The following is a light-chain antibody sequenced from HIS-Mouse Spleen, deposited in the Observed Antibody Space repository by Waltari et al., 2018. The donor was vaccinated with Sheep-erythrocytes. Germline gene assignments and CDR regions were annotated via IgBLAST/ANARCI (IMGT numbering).Light chain of an antibody. J-gene: IGLJ1*01. CDR3: CSYAGSYNHV. CDR1: SSDVGGYNY. Sequence: QSALTQPRSVSGSPGQSGTTSCTGTSSDVGGYNYFSWYQQHPGKAPKLMIYDVSKRPSGVPDRFSGSKSGNTASLTISGLQAEDEADYYCCSYAGSYNHVFATGTKVTVL. CDR2: DVS. V-gene: IGLV2-11*01.